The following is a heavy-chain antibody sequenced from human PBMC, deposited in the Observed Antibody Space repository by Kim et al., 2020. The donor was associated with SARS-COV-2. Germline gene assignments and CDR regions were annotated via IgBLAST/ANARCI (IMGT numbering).Heavy chain of an antibody. V-gene: IGHV1-8*01. J-gene: IGHJ6*03. D-gene: IGHD3-22*01. CDR1: GYTFTSYD. CDR2: MNPNSGNT. CDR3: ARRGDDYDSSGYFMEYYYYYVDD. Sequence: ASVKVSCKAPGYTFTSYDINWVRQATGQGLEWMGWMNPNSGNTGYAQKFQGRVTMTRNTSISTAYMELSSLRSEDTAVYYCARRGDDYDSSGYFMEYYYYYVDDWGKGTTVTVSS.